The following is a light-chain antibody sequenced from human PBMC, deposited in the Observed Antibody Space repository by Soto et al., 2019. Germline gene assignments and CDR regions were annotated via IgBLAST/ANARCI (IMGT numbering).Light chain of an antibody. Sequence: ALTQPPSASGPPGQSVTISCTGTSSDIGGYNYVSWYQQHPGKAPKLMIYEVSKRPSGVPDRFSGSKSGNTASLTVSGLQAEDEADYYCSSYAGSNNYVFGSGTKATVL. V-gene: IGLV2-8*01. CDR2: EVS. CDR1: SSDIGGYNY. CDR3: SSYAGSNNYV. J-gene: IGLJ1*01.